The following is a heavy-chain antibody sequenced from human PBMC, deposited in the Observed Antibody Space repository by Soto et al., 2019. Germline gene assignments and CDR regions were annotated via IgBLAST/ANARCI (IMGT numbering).Heavy chain of an antibody. J-gene: IGHJ4*02. CDR1: GDSIRSGVYY. D-gene: IGHD5-12*01. V-gene: IGHV4-30-4*01. CDR2: IYYSGSA. Sequence: SETLSLTCTVSGDSIRSGVYYWSWIRQPPGKGREWIGYIYYSGSAYYNPSLKSRVTMSVDTSKNQFSLKLSSMTAADTAVYYCARGGGRDGYNYYFDYWGQGTLVTVSS. CDR3: ARGGGRDGYNYYFDY.